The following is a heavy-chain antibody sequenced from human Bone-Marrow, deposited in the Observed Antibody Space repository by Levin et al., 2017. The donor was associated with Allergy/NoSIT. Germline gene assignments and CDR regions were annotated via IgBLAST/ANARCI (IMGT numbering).Heavy chain of an antibody. CDR3: AKDVRAYYFDSTGYYSDY. Sequence: GGSLRLSCAASGFSFDDYAMHWVRQVPGKGLEWVSGISWNGGGIGYADSVKGRFTISRDNAKNSLYLEMNGLTSDDTALYYCAKDVRAYYFDSTGYYSDYWGQGTLVTVSS. CDR1: GFSFDDYA. D-gene: IGHD3-22*01. CDR2: ISWNGGGI. V-gene: IGHV3-9*01. J-gene: IGHJ4*02.